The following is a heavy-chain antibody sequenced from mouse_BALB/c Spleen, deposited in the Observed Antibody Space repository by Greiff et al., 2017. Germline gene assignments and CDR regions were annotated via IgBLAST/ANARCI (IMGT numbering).Heavy chain of an antibody. J-gene: IGHJ2*01. CDR3: ARYDGYSFDY. D-gene: IGHD2-3*01. CDR1: GFTFSSFG. V-gene: IGHV5-17*02. CDR2: ISSGSSTI. Sequence: EVKLVESGGGLVQPGGSRKLSCAASGFTFSSFGMHWVRQAPEKGLEWVAYISSGSSTIYYADTVKGRFTISRDNPKNTLFLQMTSLRYEDTAMYYCARYDGYSFDYWGQGTTLTVSS.